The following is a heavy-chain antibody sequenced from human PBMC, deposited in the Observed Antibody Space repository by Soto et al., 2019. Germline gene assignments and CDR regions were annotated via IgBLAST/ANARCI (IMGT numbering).Heavy chain of an antibody. CDR1: GYAFTTYG. J-gene: IGHJ4*02. CDR3: ARGRDGDY. Sequence: QVHLVQSGAEVKKPGASVKVSCKGSGYAFTTYGITWVRQAPGQGLEWMGWISAHNGNTNYAQKLQGRVTVTRDTSTRPASMELRGLRSDATAVYYCARGRDGDYWGQGALVTVSS. V-gene: IGHV1-18*01. D-gene: IGHD6-6*01. CDR2: ISAHNGNT.